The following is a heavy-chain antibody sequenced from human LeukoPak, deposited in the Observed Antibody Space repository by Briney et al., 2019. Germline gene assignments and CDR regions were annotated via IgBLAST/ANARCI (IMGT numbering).Heavy chain of an antibody. J-gene: IGHJ4*02. V-gene: IGHV5-51*01. D-gene: IGHD3-10*01. CDR1: GXRFTSYW. Sequence: GESLKIPCKGSGXRFTSYWIGWVRQMPGKGLEWMGIIYPGDSDTRYSPSFQGQVTISADKSISTAYLQWSSLKASDTAMYYCARWHYYGSGSYSNGDYWGQGTLVTVSS. CDR3: ARWHYYGSGSYSNGDY. CDR2: IYPGDSDT.